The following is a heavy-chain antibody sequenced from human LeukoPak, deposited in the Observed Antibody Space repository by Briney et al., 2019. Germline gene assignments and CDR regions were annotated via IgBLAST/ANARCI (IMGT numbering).Heavy chain of an antibody. CDR1: GFTFSSYW. CDR2: INSDGSST. CDR3: ARVPHYDTNWFDP. Sequence: PGGSLRLSCAASGFTFSSYWMHWVRHAPGKGLVWVSRINSDGSSTSYADSVKGRFTISRDNAKNTLYLQMNSLRAEDTAVYYCARVPHYDTNWFDPWGQGTLVTVSS. J-gene: IGHJ5*02. V-gene: IGHV3-74*01. D-gene: IGHD3-9*01.